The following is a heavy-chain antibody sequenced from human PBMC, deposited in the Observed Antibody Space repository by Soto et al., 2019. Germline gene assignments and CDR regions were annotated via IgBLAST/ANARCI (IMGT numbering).Heavy chain of an antibody. J-gene: IGHJ6*02. CDR1: GFTFSSYW. CDR2: IKQDGSEK. V-gene: IGHV3-7*01. Sequence: GSLRLSGAASGFTFSSYWMSWVRQAPGKGLEWVANIKQDGSEKYYVDSVKGRFTISRDNAKNSLYLQMNSLRAEDTAVYYCARARRAYYDFWSGPYYYGMDVWGQGTTVTVSS. D-gene: IGHD3-3*01. CDR3: ARARRAYYDFWSGPYYYGMDV.